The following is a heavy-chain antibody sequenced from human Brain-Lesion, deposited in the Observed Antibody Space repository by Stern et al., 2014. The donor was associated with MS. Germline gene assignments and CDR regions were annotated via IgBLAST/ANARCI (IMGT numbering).Heavy chain of an antibody. CDR2: FDPEDGET. J-gene: IGHJ4*02. V-gene: IGHV1-24*01. Sequence: QVQLVESGAEVKKPGASVKVSCKVSGYTLTELSMHWVRQAPRKGLEWMGGFDPEDGETISAQKVQGRVTMTEDTSTDTAYMELSSLRSEDTAVYSCATLSPGAGGNYYRHFDYWGQGTLVTVSS. CDR1: GYTLTELS. CDR3: ATLSPGAGGNYYRHFDY. D-gene: IGHD1-26*01.